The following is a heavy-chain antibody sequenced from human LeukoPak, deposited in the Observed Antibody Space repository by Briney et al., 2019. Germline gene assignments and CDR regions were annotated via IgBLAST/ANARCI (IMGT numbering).Heavy chain of an antibody. J-gene: IGHJ3*02. CDR3: AKGWGGSGSHVRAFDI. D-gene: IGHD3-10*01. V-gene: IGHV3-30*02. CDR1: GFTFSSYG. CDR2: IRYDGSNK. Sequence: GGSLRLSCAASGFTFSSYGMHWVRQAPGKGLEWVAFIRYDGSNKYYADSVKGRSTISRDNSKNTLYLQMNSLRAEDTAVYYCAKGWGGSGSHVRAFDIWGQGTMVTVSS.